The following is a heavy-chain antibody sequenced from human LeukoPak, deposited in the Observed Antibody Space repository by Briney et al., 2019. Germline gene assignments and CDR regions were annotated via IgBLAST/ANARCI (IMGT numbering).Heavy chain of an antibody. CDR3: ARVADYDYVWGSYRYFDY. CDR2: IKQDGSEK. V-gene: IGHV3-7*01. Sequence: GGSLRLSYAASGFTFSSYWMGWVRQAPGKGLEWVASIKQDGSEKHYVDSVKGRLTISRDNAKNSLFLQMNSLRAEDTAVYYCARVADYDYVWGSYRYFDYWGQGTLVTVSS. D-gene: IGHD3-16*02. CDR1: GFTFSSYW. J-gene: IGHJ4*02.